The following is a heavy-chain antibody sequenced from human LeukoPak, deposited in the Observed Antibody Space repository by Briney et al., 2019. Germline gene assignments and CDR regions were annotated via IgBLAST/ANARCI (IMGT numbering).Heavy chain of an antibody. V-gene: IGHV4-61*08. Sequence: SETLSLTCTVSGGSISSGGYYWSWLRQPPGKGLEWIGYIYNSGRTNYNPSLESRVTISVDTSKNQFSLKLNSVTAADTAVYYCVRERNCSGASCLDGFDIWGQGTMVTVSS. CDR2: IYNSGRT. D-gene: IGHD2-15*01. J-gene: IGHJ3*02. CDR1: GGSISSGGYY. CDR3: VRERNCSGASCLDGFDI.